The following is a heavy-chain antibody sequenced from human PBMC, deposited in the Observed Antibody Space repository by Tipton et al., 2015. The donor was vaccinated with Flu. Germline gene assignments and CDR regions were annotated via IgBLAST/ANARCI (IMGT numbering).Heavy chain of an antibody. V-gene: IGHV4-34*01. CDR2: INHSGST. CDR3: ARHDSNYVGGYGY. J-gene: IGHJ4*02. Sequence: TLSLTCAVYGGSFSGYYWSWIRQPPGKGLEWIGEINHSGSTNYNPSLKSRVTISVDTSKNQFSLKLSSVTAADTAVYYCARHDSNYVGGYGYWGQGTLVTVSS. CDR1: GGSFSGYY. D-gene: IGHD4-11*01.